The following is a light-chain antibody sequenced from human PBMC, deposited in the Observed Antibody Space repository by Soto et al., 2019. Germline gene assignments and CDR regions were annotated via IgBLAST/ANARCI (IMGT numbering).Light chain of an antibody. CDR3: QQYDSSPWT. Sequence: EIVLTQSPGTLSLSPGERATLSCRASQSVSSSFLAWYQQKPGQAPRLLIYGASSRATGIPDRFSGSGSGTDFTLTISRLEPEDFALYYCQQYDSSPWTFGQWTKVEIK. CDR2: GAS. J-gene: IGKJ1*01. V-gene: IGKV3-20*01. CDR1: QSVSSSF.